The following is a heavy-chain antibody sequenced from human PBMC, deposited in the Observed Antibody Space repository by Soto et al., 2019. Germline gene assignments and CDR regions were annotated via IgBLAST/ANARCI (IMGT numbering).Heavy chain of an antibody. D-gene: IGHD1-1*01. CDR2: ISYDGSNK. J-gene: IGHJ4*02. Sequence: QVQLVESGGGVVQPGRSLRLSCAASEFNFSSYGMHWVRQAPHKGLEWVAVISYDGSNKYYADSVKGRFTISRDNSKNTLYLQMNILRAEDTAVYYCAKDRMSANDVFDYWGQGTLVTVSS. V-gene: IGHV3-30*18. CDR3: AKDRMSANDVFDY. CDR1: EFNFSSYG.